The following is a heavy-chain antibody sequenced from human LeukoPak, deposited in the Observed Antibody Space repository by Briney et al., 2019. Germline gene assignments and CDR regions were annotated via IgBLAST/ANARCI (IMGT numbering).Heavy chain of an antibody. Sequence: PGGSLRLSCADSGFTGSSNYMSCVRQAPGKGLEWVSVIYSGGSTYYADSVKGRFTISRDNSKNTVYLQMNSLRAEDTAVYYCARDLNFDSAYWGQGTLVTVSS. V-gene: IGHV3-53*01. D-gene: IGHD3-22*01. CDR3: ARDLNFDSAY. J-gene: IGHJ4*02. CDR1: GFTGSSNY. CDR2: IYSGGST.